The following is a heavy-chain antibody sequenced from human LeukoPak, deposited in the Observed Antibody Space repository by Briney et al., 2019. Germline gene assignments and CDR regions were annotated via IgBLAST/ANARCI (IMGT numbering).Heavy chain of an antibody. D-gene: IGHD3-22*01. V-gene: IGHV4-39*01. CDR3: ARLSSGYYYAMFDY. CDR2: IYYSGST. Sequence: SETLSLTCTVSGGSVSSGSYYWGWIRQPPGKGLEWIGSIYYSGSTYYNPSLKSRVTISVDTSKNQFSLKLSSATAADTAVYYCARLSSGYYYAMFDYWGQGTLVTVSS. CDR1: GGSVSSGSYY. J-gene: IGHJ4*02.